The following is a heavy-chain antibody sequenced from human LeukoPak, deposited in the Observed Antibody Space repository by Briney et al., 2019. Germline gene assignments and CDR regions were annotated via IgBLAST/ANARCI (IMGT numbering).Heavy chain of an antibody. V-gene: IGHV3-64*04. D-gene: IGHD6-13*01. CDR2: ISSNGGST. CDR3: ARGIAAAGIVGVFDY. J-gene: IGHJ4*02. CDR1: GFTFRTYA. Sequence: PGGSLRLSCSASGFTFRTYAMHWVRQAPGKGLEYVSGISSNGGSTNYADSVKGRFAISRDNSKNTLYLQMNSLRAEDTAVYYCARGIAAAGIVGVFDYWGQGTLVTVSS.